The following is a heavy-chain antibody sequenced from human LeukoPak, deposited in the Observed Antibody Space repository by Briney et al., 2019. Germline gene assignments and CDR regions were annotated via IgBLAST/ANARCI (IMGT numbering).Heavy chain of an antibody. CDR3: ARSPRLYYYYMDV. Sequence: SQTLSLTCTVSGGSISSGSYYWSWIRQPAGKGLEWIGRIYTSGSTNYNPSLKSRVTISVDTSKNQFSLKLSSVTAADTAVYYCARSPRLYYYYMDVWGKGTTVTISS. CDR1: GGSISSGSYY. J-gene: IGHJ6*03. V-gene: IGHV4-61*02. CDR2: IYTSGST. D-gene: IGHD4-11*01.